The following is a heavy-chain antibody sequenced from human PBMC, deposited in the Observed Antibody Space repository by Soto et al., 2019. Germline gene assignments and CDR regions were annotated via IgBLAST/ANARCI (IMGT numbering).Heavy chain of an antibody. CDR2: IIPIFGTA. CDR1: GGTFSSYA. V-gene: IGHV1-69*13. CDR3: ARDRQSSGWYYFDY. J-gene: IGHJ4*02. D-gene: IGHD6-19*01. Sequence: EASVKVSCKASGGTFSSYAISWVRQAPGQGLEWMGGIIPIFGTANYAQKFQGRVTITADESTSTAYMELSSLRSEDTAVYYCARDRQSSGWYYFDYWGQGTLVTVSS.